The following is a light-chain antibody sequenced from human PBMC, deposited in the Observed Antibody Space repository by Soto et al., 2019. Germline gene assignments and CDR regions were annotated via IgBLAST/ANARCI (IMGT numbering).Light chain of an antibody. J-gene: IGKJ1*01. CDR3: QQYYNWRT. CDR2: GAS. Sequence: EIVMTQSPATLSLSPGERATLSCRASQSVNRNIAWSQQKPAQAPRLLIYGASTSATGVPARFSGSGSGTEFTLTISRLQSEDFAVYYCQQYYNWRTFGQGTNVEIK. CDR1: QSVNRN. V-gene: IGKV3-15*01.